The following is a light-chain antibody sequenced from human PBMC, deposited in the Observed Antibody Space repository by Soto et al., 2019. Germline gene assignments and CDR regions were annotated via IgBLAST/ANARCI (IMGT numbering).Light chain of an antibody. V-gene: IGLV3-21*02. CDR1: NIGSKS. CDR3: LVWDSRSENYV. CDR2: DDS. J-gene: IGLJ1*01. Sequence: SYELTQSPSVSVAPGQTVSITCGGYNIGSKSVHWYQQKPGQAPVLVVYDDSDRRSGIPERFSGSNSGNTATLTIARVEAGDEADYHCLVWDSRSENYVLGNGTKVTVL.